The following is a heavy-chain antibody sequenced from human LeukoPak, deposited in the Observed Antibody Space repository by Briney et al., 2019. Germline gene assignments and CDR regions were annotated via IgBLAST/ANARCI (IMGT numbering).Heavy chain of an antibody. CDR2: IIPIFGTA. J-gene: IGHJ4*02. Sequence: ASVKVSCKASGGTFSSYAISWVRQAPGQGLEWMGGIIPIFGTANYAQKFQGRVTITADESTSTAYMELSSLRSEDTAVYYCARETPPSYCSSTSCYGGYFDYWGQGTLVTVSS. V-gene: IGHV1-69*13. D-gene: IGHD2-2*01. CDR1: GGTFSSYA. CDR3: ARETPPSYCSSTSCYGGYFDY.